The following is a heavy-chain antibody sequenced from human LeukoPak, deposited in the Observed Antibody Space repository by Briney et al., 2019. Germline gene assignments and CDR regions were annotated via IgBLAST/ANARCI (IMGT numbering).Heavy chain of an antibody. Sequence: SVKVSCKASGGTFSSYAISWVRQAPGQGLGWMGGIIPMFASANYAQKFQGRVTITADKSTSTAYMELSSLRSDDTAVYYCARGGYPHTTKYMDVWGKGTTVTVSS. CDR1: GGTFSSYA. CDR2: IIPMFASA. CDR3: ARGGYPHTTKYMDV. V-gene: IGHV1-69*06. D-gene: IGHD2/OR15-2a*01. J-gene: IGHJ6*03.